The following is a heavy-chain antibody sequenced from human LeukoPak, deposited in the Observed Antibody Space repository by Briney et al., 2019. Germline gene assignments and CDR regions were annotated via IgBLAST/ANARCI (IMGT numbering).Heavy chain of an antibody. CDR2: ISSSDSNI. CDR1: GFTFSSYA. J-gene: IGHJ4*02. CDR3: AREVYSGYDIFDF. Sequence: GGSLRLSCAASGFTFSSYAMNWVRQAPGKGLEWVSYISSSDSNIHYADSVKGRFTISRDNAKNSLYLQMNSLRAEDTAVYYCAREVYSGYDIFDFWGQGTLVTVSS. D-gene: IGHD5-12*01. V-gene: IGHV3-48*03.